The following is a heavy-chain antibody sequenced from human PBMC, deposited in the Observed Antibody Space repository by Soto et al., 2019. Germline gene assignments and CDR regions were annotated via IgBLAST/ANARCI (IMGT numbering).Heavy chain of an antibody. Sequence: EVQLVESGGGLVKPGGSLRLSCAGSGFIFNNAWMNWVRQAPGKGLEWVGRIKSKIDGGTTDYPAPVKGRFTISRDDSKNTLYLQMNSLKSEDTAVYYCITGNSGWSWGQGTLVTVSS. CDR1: GFIFNNAW. CDR2: IKSKIDGGTT. D-gene: IGHD3-22*01. J-gene: IGHJ5*02. V-gene: IGHV3-15*07. CDR3: ITGNSGWS.